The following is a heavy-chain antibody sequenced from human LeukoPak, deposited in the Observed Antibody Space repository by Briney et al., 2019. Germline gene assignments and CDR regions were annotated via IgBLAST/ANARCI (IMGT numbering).Heavy chain of an antibody. CDR2: ISGSGGST. J-gene: IGHJ4*02. CDR3: AKSTTVTDLGDY. V-gene: IGHV3-23*01. CDR1: GFTFSSYA. Sequence: GGSLRLSCAASGFTFSSYAMSWVRQAPGKGLDWVSAISGSGGSTYYADSVKGRFTISRDNSKNTLYLQMNSLRAEDTAVYYCAKSTTVTDLGDYWGQGTLVTVSS. D-gene: IGHD4-17*01.